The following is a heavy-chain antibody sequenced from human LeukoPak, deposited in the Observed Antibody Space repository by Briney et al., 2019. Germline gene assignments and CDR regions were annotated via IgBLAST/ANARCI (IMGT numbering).Heavy chain of an antibody. D-gene: IGHD3-9*01. V-gene: IGHV1-18*04. CDR3: ARSYGILTGYYPEYYFGY. CDR1: GYTFTSYG. J-gene: IGHJ4*02. Sequence: ASVKVSCKASGYTFTSYGISWVRQAPGQGLEWMGWISAYNGNTNYAQKLQGRVTMTTDTSTSTAYMELRSLRSDDTAVYYCARSYGILTGYYPEYYFGYWGQGTLVTVSS. CDR2: ISAYNGNT.